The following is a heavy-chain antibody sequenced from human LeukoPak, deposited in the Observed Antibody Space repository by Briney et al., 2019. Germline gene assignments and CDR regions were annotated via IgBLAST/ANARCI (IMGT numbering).Heavy chain of an antibody. CDR1: GFSLSTSGVG. Sequence: SGPTLVNPTQTLTLTCTFSGFSLSTSGVGVGWIRQPPGKALEWLALIYWDDGKRYSPSLKSRLTITKDTSKNQVVLTMTNMDPVDTATYYCAHRGGYCSGGSCYYYYYYMDVWGKGTTVTVSS. J-gene: IGHJ6*03. CDR2: IYWDDGK. D-gene: IGHD2-15*01. V-gene: IGHV2-5*02. CDR3: AHRGGYCSGGSCYYYYYYMDV.